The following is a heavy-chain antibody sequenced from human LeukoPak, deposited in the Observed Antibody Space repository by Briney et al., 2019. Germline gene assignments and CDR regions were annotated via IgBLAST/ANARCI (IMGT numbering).Heavy chain of an antibody. CDR1: GGSFSGFL. Sequence: SETLSLTCTVSGGSFSGFLWSWIRQPPEKGLEWIGEINHSGSSNYNPSLKSRVTISVDTSKNQFSLKLSSVTAADTAVYYCASLTYYYDGSGYYYLDYFDYWGQGTLVTVSS. V-gene: IGHV4-34*01. CDR2: INHSGSS. CDR3: ASLTYYYDGSGYYYLDYFDY. J-gene: IGHJ4*02. D-gene: IGHD3-22*01.